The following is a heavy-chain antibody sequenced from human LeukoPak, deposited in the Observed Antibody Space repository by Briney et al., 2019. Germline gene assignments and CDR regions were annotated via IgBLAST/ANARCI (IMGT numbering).Heavy chain of an antibody. CDR2: IKQDESER. CDR1: GFTFSSYW. D-gene: IGHD1-1*01. CDR3: ATPTAGKWHFDY. V-gene: IGHV3-7*01. J-gene: IGHJ4*02. Sequence: GGSLRLSCAASGFTFSSYWMTWVRQAPGKGLEGVANIKQDESERYYVDSVKGRFTISRDNAQNPLYLQMNSVRAEDTAVYYCATPTAGKWHFDYWGQGTLVTVSS.